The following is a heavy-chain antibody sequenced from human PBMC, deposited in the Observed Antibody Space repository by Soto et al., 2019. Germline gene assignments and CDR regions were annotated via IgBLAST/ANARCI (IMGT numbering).Heavy chain of an antibody. J-gene: IGHJ3*02. CDR1: GFTFSSNS. CDR2: ISGSGGNT. V-gene: IGHV3-23*01. D-gene: IGHD3-10*01. CDR3: GKDYGSGMRGSFDM. Sequence: EVRLLEAGGGVVQPGGSLRLSCAASGFTFSSNSMSWVRQAPGKGLGWVASISGSGGNTYNADSLKGRFTISRDNSKNTLFLQMSSRRVEDADVYSCGKDYGSGMRGSFDMWGQGTMVAVSS.